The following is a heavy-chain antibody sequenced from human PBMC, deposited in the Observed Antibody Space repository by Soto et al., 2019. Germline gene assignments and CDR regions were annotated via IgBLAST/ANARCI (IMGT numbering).Heavy chain of an antibody. D-gene: IGHD4-17*01. CDR3: ARSTTVTYYFDY. CDR2: INPSGGST. CDR1: GYTFTSYY. J-gene: IGHJ4*02. Sequence: GASVKVSCKASGYTFTSYYMHWVRQAPGRGLEWMGIINPSGGSTSYAQKFQGRVTMTRDTSTSTVYMELSSLRSEDTAVYYCARSTTVTYYFDYWGQGTLVTVSS. V-gene: IGHV1-46*01.